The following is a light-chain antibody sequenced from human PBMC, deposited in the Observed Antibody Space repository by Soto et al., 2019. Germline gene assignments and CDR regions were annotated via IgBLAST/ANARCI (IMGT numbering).Light chain of an antibody. CDR2: GAS. Sequence: EIVLTQSPGTLSLSPGERATLSCRASQSVSSSYLAWYQQKPGQAPRLLIYGASSRATGIPDRFSGSGSGTDFTLTGSSLEPEDFAVYYCQQYCSSPWTFGQGTKV. J-gene: IGKJ1*01. CDR3: QQYCSSPWT. CDR1: QSVSSSY. V-gene: IGKV3-20*01.